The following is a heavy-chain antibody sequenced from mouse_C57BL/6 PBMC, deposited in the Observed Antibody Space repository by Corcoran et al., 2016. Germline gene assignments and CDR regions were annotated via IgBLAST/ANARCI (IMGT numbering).Heavy chain of an antibody. CDR1: GYTFTDYN. D-gene: IGHD2-5*01. CDR2: INPNNGGT. J-gene: IGHJ4*01. V-gene: IGHV1-18*01. CDR3: ARGGSIVTPYYAMDY. Sequence: EVQLQQSGPELVKPGASVKIPCKASGYTFTDYNLDWVKQSHGKSLEWIGDINPNNGGTIYNQKFKGKATLTVDKSSSTAYMDLRSLTSEDTAVYYCARGGSIVTPYYAMDYWGQGTSVTVSS.